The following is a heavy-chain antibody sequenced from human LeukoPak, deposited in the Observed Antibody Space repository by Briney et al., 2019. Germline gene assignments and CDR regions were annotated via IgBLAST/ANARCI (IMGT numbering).Heavy chain of an antibody. CDR1: GFSFSDHE. Sequence: PGGSLRLSCAASGFSFSDHEMNWVRQAPGKGLEWISYITSSGSTIYYAESVKGRFTISRDNTWDSLYLQMNSLRAEDTAVYYCARVLKDADYYGFHDLVGGAMDVWGQGTTVTVSS. D-gene: IGHD3-10*01. CDR2: ITSSGSTI. J-gene: IGHJ6*02. V-gene: IGHV3-48*03. CDR3: ARVLKDADYYGFHDLVGGAMDV.